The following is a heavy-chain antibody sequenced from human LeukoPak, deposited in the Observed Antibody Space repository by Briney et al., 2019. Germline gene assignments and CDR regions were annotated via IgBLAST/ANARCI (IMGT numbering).Heavy chain of an antibody. CDR2: IIAYNGNT. Sequence: ASVKVSCKAPGYTFTSYGISWVRQAPGQGLEWMGWIIAYNGNTNYAQKLQGRVTMTTDTTTSTAYMELRSLRSDNTAVYYCARFMTTVTPYFDCWGQGTLVTVSS. V-gene: IGHV1-18*01. CDR1: GYTFTSYG. D-gene: IGHD4-17*01. CDR3: ARFMTTVTPYFDC. J-gene: IGHJ4*02.